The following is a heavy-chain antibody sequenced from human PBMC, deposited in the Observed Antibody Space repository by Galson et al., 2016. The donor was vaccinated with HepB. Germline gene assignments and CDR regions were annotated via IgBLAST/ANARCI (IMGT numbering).Heavy chain of an antibody. CDR1: GFTFSSYA. CDR2: ISGSGGST. Sequence: SLRLSCAASGFTFSSYAMSWVRQAPGKGLEWVSAISGSGGSTYYADSVKGRFTISRDNSKNTLYPQMNSLRAEDTAVYYCAKDYRPYYYGSGRSPFDCWGQGTLVTVSS. V-gene: IGHV3-23*01. CDR3: AKDYRPYYYGSGRSPFDC. D-gene: IGHD3-10*01. J-gene: IGHJ4*02.